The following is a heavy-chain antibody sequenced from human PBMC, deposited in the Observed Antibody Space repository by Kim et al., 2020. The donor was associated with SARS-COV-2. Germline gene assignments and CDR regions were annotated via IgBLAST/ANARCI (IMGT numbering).Heavy chain of an antibody. CDR3: AREGLIAAAGPYYYGMDV. J-gene: IGHJ6*02. Sequence: GGSLRLSCAGSGFTFSRYWLHWVRQAPGKGLVWVSRINSDGSSTNYADSVKGRFTISRDNAKNTLYLQMSSLRAEDTAMYYCAREGLIAAAGPYYYGMDVCGQGTPLTAS. CDR1: GFTFSRYW. D-gene: IGHD6-13*01. CDR2: INSDGSST. V-gene: IGHV3-74*01.